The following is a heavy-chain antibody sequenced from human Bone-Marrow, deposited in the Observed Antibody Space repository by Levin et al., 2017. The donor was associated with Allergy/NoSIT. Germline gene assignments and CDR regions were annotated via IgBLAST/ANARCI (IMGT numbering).Heavy chain of an antibody. CDR2: IWYDGSKK. J-gene: IGHJ6*02. V-gene: IGHV3-33*01. CDR3: ARGSREILPPYGMDV. D-gene: IGHD2-2*01. CDR1: GFIFTSYG. Sequence: GESLKISCAASGFIFTSYGIHWVRQVPGKGLEWVAVIWYDGSKKYYADSVKGRFTISRDNANNTVWLQMDSLRVEDTAVYYCARGSREILPPYGMDVWGQGTTVTVSS.